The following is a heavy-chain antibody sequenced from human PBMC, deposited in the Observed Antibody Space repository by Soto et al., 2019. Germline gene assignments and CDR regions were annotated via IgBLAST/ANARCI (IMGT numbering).Heavy chain of an antibody. Sequence: SETLSLTCPVSGGSIRSGGYYWSWIRQHPGKGLEWIGYIYYSGSTYYNPSLKSRVTISVDTSKNQFSLKLSSVTAADTAVYYCARHYRPNYYDSSGRIDYWGQGTLVTVSS. D-gene: IGHD3-22*01. CDR3: ARHYRPNYYDSSGRIDY. V-gene: IGHV4-39*01. J-gene: IGHJ4*02. CDR1: GGSIRSGGYY. CDR2: IYYSGST.